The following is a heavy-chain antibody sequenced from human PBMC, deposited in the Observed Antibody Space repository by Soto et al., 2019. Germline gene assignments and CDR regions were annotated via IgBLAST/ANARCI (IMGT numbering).Heavy chain of an antibody. CDR1: GYTFTSYA. V-gene: IGHV1-3*01. CDR2: INAGNGNT. Sequence: GASVKVSCKASGYTFTSYAMHWVRQAPGQRLEWMGWINAGNGNTKYSQKFQGRVTITRDTSASTAYMELSSLRSEDTAVYYCARDYDILTGYYTFRYWGQGTLVTVSS. CDR3: ARDYDILTGYYTFRY. D-gene: IGHD3-9*01. J-gene: IGHJ4*02.